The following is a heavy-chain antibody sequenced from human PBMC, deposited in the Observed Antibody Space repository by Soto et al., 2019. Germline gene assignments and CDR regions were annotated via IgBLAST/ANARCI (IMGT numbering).Heavy chain of an antibody. J-gene: IGHJ4*02. CDR2: ISAYKGST. D-gene: IGHD4-17*01. CDR1: GYTFTSYG. CDR3: ARGTTVETGNY. Sequence: QVQLVQSGAEVKKPGASVKVSCKASGYTFTSYGFSWVRQAPGQGLEWMGWISAYKGSTNYAQKRQGRFTMTTASSTSTASMALRSLTSDDPAVYYCARGTTVETGNYWGPGTLVSVSS. V-gene: IGHV1-18*01.